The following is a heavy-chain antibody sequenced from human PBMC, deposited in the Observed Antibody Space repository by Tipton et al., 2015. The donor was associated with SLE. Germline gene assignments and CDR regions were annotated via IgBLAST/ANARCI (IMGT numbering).Heavy chain of an antibody. CDR1: GYTFTSYD. V-gene: IGHV1-8*02. Sequence: QLVQSGAEVKKPGASVKVSCKASGYTFTSYDINWVRQATGQGLEWMGWMNPNSGNTGYAQKFQGRVTMTRNTSVSTAYMELSSLRSEDTAVYYCARDRSPSGGWSDAFDIWGQGTMVTVSS. J-gene: IGHJ3*02. CDR3: ARDRSPSGGWSDAFDI. CDR2: MNPNSGNT. D-gene: IGHD6-19*01.